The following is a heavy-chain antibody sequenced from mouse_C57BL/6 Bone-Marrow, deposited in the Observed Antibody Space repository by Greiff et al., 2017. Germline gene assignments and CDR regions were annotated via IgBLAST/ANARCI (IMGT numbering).Heavy chain of an antibody. CDR1: GYTFTNYW. D-gene: IGHD2-4*01. CDR3: ARSGDYRWFAY. V-gene: IGHV1-63*01. J-gene: IGHJ3*01. Sequence: QVQLQQSGAELVRPGTSVKMSCKASGYTFTNYWIGWAKQRPGNGLEWIGDIYPGGGYTNYNEKFKGKATLTADKSSSTAYMQFSSLTSEDSAIYYCARSGDYRWFAYWGQGTLVTVSA. CDR2: IYPGGGYT.